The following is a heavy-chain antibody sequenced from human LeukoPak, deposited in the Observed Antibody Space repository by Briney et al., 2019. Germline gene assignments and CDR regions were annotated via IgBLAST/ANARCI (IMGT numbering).Heavy chain of an antibody. D-gene: IGHD2-2*01. CDR1: GFTFSSYS. CDR3: ARDWSGSSDFD. Sequence: GGSLRLSCAASGFTFSSYSMNWVRQAPGKGLEWVSYISSSSSTIYYADSVKGRFTISRDNAKNSLYLQMNSLRAEDTAVYYCARDWSGSSDFDWGQGTLVTVSS. J-gene: IGHJ4*02. V-gene: IGHV3-48*01. CDR2: ISSSSSTI.